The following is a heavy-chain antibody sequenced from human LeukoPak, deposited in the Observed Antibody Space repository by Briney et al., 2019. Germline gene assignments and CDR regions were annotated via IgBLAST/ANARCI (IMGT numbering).Heavy chain of an antibody. D-gene: IGHD2-15*01. Sequence: GGSLRLSCAASGFTFSSHWMTWVRQAPGKGLEWVANIKEDGARKNYMDSVKGRFTISRDNAKNSLYLQMSGLRAEDTAIYYCTTDTWYSAGHWGQGTLVTVSS. V-gene: IGHV3-7*03. J-gene: IGHJ4*02. CDR3: TTDTWYSAGH. CDR2: IKEDGARK. CDR1: GFTFSSHW.